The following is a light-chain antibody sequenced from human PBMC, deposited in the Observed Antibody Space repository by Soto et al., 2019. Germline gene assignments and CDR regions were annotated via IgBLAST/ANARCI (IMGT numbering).Light chain of an antibody. V-gene: IGKV3-20*01. CDR3: QQYNSWPLT. CDR2: GAS. J-gene: IGKJ4*01. Sequence: EIVLTQSPGTLSLSPGERATLSCRASQSVSNNYLAWYQQKPGQAPRLLISGASSRATGIPDRFSGSGSGTDFTLTISRLEPEDFAVYHCQQYNSWPLTFGGGTKVDIK. CDR1: QSVSNNY.